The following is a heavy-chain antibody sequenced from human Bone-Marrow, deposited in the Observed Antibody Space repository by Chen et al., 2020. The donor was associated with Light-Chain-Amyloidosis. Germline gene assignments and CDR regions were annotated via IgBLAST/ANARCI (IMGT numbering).Heavy chain of an antibody. Sequence: EAQLVESGGGLVKPGRSLRLSCAASGFTFDDFAMHWVRQAPGKGLEWVSGISLNSGIMGYAESVRGRFNISRDNAKNSLDLQMNSLRPEDTALYYCVKSFAPHWYYMDVWGKGTSVTVSS. CDR3: VKSFAPHWYYMDV. J-gene: IGHJ6*03. V-gene: IGHV3-9*01. D-gene: IGHD1-1*01. CDR2: ISLNSGIM. CDR1: GFTFDDFA.